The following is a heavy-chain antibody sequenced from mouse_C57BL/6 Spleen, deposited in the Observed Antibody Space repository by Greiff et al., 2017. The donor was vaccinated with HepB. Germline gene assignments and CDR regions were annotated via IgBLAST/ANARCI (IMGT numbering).Heavy chain of an antibody. CDR2: IDPSDSYT. Sequence: VQLKQPGAELVKPGASVKLSCKASGYTFTSYWMQWVKQRPGQGLEWIGEIDPSDSYTNYNQKFKGKATLTVDTSSSTAYMQLSSLTSEDSAVYYCARSGPWFAYWGQGTLVTVSA. V-gene: IGHV1-50*01. CDR3: ARSGPWFAY. J-gene: IGHJ3*01. CDR1: GYTFTSYW.